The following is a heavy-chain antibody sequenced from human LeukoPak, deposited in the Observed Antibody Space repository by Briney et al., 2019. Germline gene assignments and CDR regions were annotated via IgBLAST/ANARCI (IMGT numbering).Heavy chain of an antibody. CDR3: AKATYYYDSSNIQH. Sequence: GGSLRLSCAASGFTFSSYGMRWVRQAPGKGLEWVGVISYDGSNKYYADSVKGRFTISRDNSKNTLYLQMNSLRAEDTAVYYCAKATYYYDSSNIQHWGQGTLVTVPS. J-gene: IGHJ1*01. V-gene: IGHV3-30*18. D-gene: IGHD3-22*01. CDR1: GFTFSSYG. CDR2: ISYDGSNK.